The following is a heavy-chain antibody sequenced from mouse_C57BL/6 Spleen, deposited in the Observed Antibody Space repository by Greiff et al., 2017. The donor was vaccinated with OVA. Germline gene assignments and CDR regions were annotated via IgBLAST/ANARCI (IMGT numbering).Heavy chain of an antibody. CDR1: GYTFTSYW. J-gene: IGHJ2*01. CDR2: IHPNSGST. V-gene: IGHV1-64*01. CDR3: AGSDGYYEVDY. Sequence: QVQLQQSGAELVKPGASVKLSCKASGYTFTSYWMHWVKQRPGQGLEWIGMIHPNSGSTNYNEKFKSKATLTVDKSSSTAYMQLSSLTSEDSAVYYCAGSDGYYEVDYWGQGTTLTVSS. D-gene: IGHD2-3*01.